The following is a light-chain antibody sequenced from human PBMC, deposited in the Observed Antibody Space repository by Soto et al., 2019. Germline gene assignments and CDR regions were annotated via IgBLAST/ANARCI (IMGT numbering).Light chain of an antibody. CDR3: RSYTIGSTFLNI. CDR2: DVS. V-gene: IGLV2-14*01. Sequence: QSALTQPASVSGSPGQSITISCTGTSSDVGGYNYVSWYQQHPGKAPKLMIYDVSNRPSGVSNRFSGSKSGNTASLTISGLQAEDEADYYGRSYTIGSTFLNIFGSGTKLTVL. J-gene: IGLJ1*01. CDR1: SSDVGGYNY.